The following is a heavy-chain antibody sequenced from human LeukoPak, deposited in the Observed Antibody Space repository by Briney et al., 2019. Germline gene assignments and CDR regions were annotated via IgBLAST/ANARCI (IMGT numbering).Heavy chain of an antibody. CDR2: INPTSGGT. D-gene: IGHD1-14*01. CDR3: ARDWENRGPGGY. J-gene: IGHJ4*02. Sequence: GASVKVSCKASGYIFTGYYIHWVRQAPGQGLEWMGWINPTSGGTNYAQKFQGRVTMTRDTSISTAYMELSRLRSDDTAVYYCARDWENRGPGGYWGQGTLVTVSS. V-gene: IGHV1-2*02. CDR1: GYIFTGYY.